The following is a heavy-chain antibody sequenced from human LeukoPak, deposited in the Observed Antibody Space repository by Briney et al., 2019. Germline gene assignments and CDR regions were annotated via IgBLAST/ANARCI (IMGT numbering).Heavy chain of an antibody. CDR3: ARDRSLYNDFWSGYYAFDI. CDR1: GGSISSHY. Sequence: SETLSLTCTVSGGSISSHYWSWIRQPPGKGLEWIGYVYNSGSTKYNPALKSRVFISVDTSRNQFSLELNSVTAADTAMYYCARDRSLYNDFWSGYYAFDIWGQGTIVTVSP. CDR2: VYNSGST. V-gene: IGHV4-59*11. D-gene: IGHD3-3*01. J-gene: IGHJ3*02.